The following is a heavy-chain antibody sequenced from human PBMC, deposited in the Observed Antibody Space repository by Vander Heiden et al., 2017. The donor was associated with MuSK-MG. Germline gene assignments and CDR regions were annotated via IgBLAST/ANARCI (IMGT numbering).Heavy chain of an antibody. Sequence: EEQLLESGGGLVQPGGSLRLSCAASGFTFSSSAMSWVRQAPGKGLGWVSAISGSGGSTYYADSVKGRFTISRDNSKNTLYLQMNSLRAEDTAVYYCAKASPSKGGGGRAPFDYWGQGTLVTVSS. CDR2: ISGSGGST. D-gene: IGHD2-21*01. CDR1: GFTFSSSA. CDR3: AKASPSKGGGGRAPFDY. V-gene: IGHV3-23*01. J-gene: IGHJ4*02.